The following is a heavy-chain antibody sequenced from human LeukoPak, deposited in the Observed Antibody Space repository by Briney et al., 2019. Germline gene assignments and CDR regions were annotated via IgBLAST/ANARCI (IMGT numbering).Heavy chain of an antibody. V-gene: IGHV4-59*08. CDR2: IYYSGST. J-gene: IGHJ4*02. CDR1: GGSMSNYY. D-gene: IGHD3-22*01. Sequence: SETLSLTCTVSGGSMSNYYWSWIRQPPGKGLEWIAYIYYSGSTNYNPSLKSRVTISVDTSKNQFSLKLSSVTAADTAVYYCARVGGNYYDSSGYSQFDYWGQGTLVTVSS. CDR3: ARVGGNYYDSSGYSQFDY.